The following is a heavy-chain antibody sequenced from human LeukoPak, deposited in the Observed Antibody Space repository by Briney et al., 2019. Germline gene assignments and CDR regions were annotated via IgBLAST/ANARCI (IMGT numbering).Heavy chain of an antibody. D-gene: IGHD3-22*01. CDR1: GFTFGSYS. V-gene: IGHV3-21*01. CDR3: AGGGITTFDY. Sequence: GGSLRLSCAASGFTFGSYSMNWVRQAPGKGLEWVSSISSSGSHTYHADSVKGRFTISRDNAKNSLYLQMNSLRADDTAVYYCAGGGITTFDYWGQGSLVTVSS. J-gene: IGHJ4*02. CDR2: ISSSGSHT.